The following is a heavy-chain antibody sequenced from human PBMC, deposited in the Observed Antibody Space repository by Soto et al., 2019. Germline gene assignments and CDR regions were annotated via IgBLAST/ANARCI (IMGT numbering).Heavy chain of an antibody. CDR1: GFTFDDYT. J-gene: IGHJ4*02. CDR3: AKDAAMIVVEYYFDY. CDR2: ISWDGGGT. D-gene: IGHD3-22*01. Sequence: EVQLVESGGVVVQPGGSLRLSCAASGFTFDDYTMHWVRQAPGKGLEWVSLISWDGGGTYYADSVKGRFTISRDNSKNSLYLQMNSLRTEDTALYYCAKDAAMIVVEYYFDYWGQGTLVTVSS. V-gene: IGHV3-43*01.